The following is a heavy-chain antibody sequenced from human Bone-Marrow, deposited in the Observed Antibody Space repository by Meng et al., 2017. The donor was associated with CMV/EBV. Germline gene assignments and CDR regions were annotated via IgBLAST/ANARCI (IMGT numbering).Heavy chain of an antibody. J-gene: IGHJ6*02. CDR2: IYSGGST. V-gene: IGHV3-53*01. CDR3: ARDRDSYGMDV. CDR1: GFTFSSYW. Sequence: GESLKISCAASGFTFSSYWMSWVRQAPGKGLEWVSVIYSGGSTYYADSVKGRFTISRDNSKNTLYLQMNSLRAEDTAVYYCARDRDSYGMDVWGQGTTVTVAS.